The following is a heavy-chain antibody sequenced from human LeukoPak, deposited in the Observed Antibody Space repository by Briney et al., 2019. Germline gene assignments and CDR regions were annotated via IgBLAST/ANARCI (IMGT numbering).Heavy chain of an antibody. CDR3: ARLKKGLERYDSSGYYMYYFDY. CDR1: GGSISSSSYY. CDR2: IYYSGST. V-gene: IGHV4-39*07. D-gene: IGHD3-22*01. J-gene: IGHJ4*02. Sequence: PSETLSLTCTVSGGSISSSSYYWGWIRQPPGKGLEWIGSIYYSGSTYYNPSLKSRVTISVDTSKNQFSLKLSSVTAADTAVYYCARLKKGLERYDSSGYYMYYFDYWGQGTLVTVSS.